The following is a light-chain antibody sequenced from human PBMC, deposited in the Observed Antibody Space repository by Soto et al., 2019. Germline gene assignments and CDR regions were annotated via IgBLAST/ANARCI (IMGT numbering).Light chain of an antibody. CDR1: QSVSSN. CDR2: GAS. V-gene: IGKV3-15*01. J-gene: IGKJ3*01. Sequence: EIVMTQSPATLSVSPGERATLSCRASQSVSSNLAWYQQKPGQAPRLLIYGASTRATGIPARFSGSGSGTHFTRTISSLQSADFAVYYCQQYNNWPFTFGPGTKVDIK. CDR3: QQYNNWPFT.